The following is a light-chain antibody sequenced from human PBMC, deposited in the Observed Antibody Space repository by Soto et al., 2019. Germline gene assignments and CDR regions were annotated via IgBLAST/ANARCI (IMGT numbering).Light chain of an antibody. Sequence: EIVMTQSTATLSVSPGERATLSCRASQSVSSNLAWYQQKPGQAPRLLIYGASTRATGIPARFSGSGSGTEFTLTISSLQSEDFAVYYCQQYNNWPPPTFGQGTKVDIK. CDR3: QQYNNWPPPT. V-gene: IGKV3-15*01. CDR2: GAS. J-gene: IGKJ1*01. CDR1: QSVSSN.